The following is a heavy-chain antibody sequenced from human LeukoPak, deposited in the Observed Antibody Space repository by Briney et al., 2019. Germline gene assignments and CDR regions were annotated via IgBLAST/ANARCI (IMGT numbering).Heavy chain of an antibody. CDR1: GFTFSSSA. V-gene: IGHV3-23*01. CDR2: ISASGGST. J-gene: IGHJ4*02. Sequence: PGGSLRLSCAASGFTFSSSAMSWVRQVPGKGLEWVSGISASGGSTNYADSVRGRFTISRDNSKNMLFLQMNSLSAGDTAVYYCARAESGGYPDYWGQGTLVTVSS. D-gene: IGHD3-22*01. CDR3: ARAESGGYPDY.